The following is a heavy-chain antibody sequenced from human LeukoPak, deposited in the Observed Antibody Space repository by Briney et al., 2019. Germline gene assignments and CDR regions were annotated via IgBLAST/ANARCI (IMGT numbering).Heavy chain of an antibody. V-gene: IGHV3-9*01. J-gene: IGHJ4*02. CDR3: AKDPDGYQTQRFDY. D-gene: IGHD5-24*01. Sequence: PGGSLRLSCAASGFTFDDYAMHWVRQAPGKGLEWVSGISWNSGSIGYADSVKGRFTISRDNAKNSLYLQMNSLRAEDTALYYCAKDPDGYQTQRFDYWGQGTLVTVSS. CDR2: ISWNSGSI. CDR1: GFTFDDYA.